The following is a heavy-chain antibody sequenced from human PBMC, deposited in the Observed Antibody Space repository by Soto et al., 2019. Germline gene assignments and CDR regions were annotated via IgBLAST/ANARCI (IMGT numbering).Heavy chain of an antibody. CDR2: IFSNDEK. J-gene: IGHJ4*02. V-gene: IGHV2-26*01. D-gene: IGHD3-16*01. CDR3: ARDYGHTNVFDY. CDR1: GFSLSNARMG. Sequence: SGPTLVNPTETLTLTCTVSGFSLSNARMGVSWIPQPPGKALVWLAHIFSNDEKSYSTSLKSRLTISKDTSKSQVVLTMTNMDPVDTATYYCARDYGHTNVFDYWGQGTLVTVSS.